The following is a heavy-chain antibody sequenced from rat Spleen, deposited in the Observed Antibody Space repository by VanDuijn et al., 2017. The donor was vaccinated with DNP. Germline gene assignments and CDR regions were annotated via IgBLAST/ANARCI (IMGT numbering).Heavy chain of an antibody. Sequence: QVQLKESGPGLVQPSQTLSLTCTVSGFSLTDYSVHWVRQPPGKGLEWMGRIRSGGSTDYNSALRSRLSISRDTSKSQVFLKMNSLQTEDTAIYFCTREVAPFAYWGQGTLVTVSS. V-gene: IGHV2-19*01. D-gene: IGHD1-3*01. J-gene: IGHJ3*01. CDR2: IRSGGST. CDR1: GFSLTDYS. CDR3: TREVAPFAY.